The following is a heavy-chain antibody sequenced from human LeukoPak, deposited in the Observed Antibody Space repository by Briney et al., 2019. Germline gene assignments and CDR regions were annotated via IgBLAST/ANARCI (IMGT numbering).Heavy chain of an antibody. J-gene: IGHJ4*02. CDR3: ASGSGWYSPDY. D-gene: IGHD6-19*01. CDR1: GFTFSSYS. CDR2: IRSKAYGGTT. Sequence: PGGSLRLSCAASGFTFSSYSMNWFRQAPGKGLEWVGFIRSKAYGGTTEYAASVKGRFTISRDDSKSIAHLQMNSLKTEDTAVYYCASGSGWYSPDYWGQGTLVTVSS. V-gene: IGHV3-49*03.